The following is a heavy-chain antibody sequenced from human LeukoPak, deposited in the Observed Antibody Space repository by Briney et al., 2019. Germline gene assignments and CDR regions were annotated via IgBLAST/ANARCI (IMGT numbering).Heavy chain of an antibody. CDR3: ARGGNRFGGFYFNY. Sequence: SETLSLTCTVSADSLSSGGHYWAWIRQFPGKGLESIGFIHHSGRSRHNPSLKDRVAISVDTSRKQFALKLSSVTAADTAMYYCARGGNRFGGFYFNYWGQGIQVIVSS. V-gene: IGHV4-31*03. D-gene: IGHD3-10*01. J-gene: IGHJ4*02. CDR1: ADSLSSGGHY. CDR2: IHHSGRS.